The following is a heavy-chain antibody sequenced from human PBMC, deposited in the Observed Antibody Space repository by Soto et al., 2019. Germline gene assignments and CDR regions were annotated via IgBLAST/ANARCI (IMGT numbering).Heavy chain of an antibody. CDR3: ARLSDWNGYHHYGMDV. J-gene: IGHJ6*01. V-gene: IGHV5-51*01. Sequence: PGASLKISCKGSGCSFSSYWIGWGRQMPGKGLEWMGIIYPGDSDTRYSPSFQGQVTISADKSISTAYLQWSSLKASDTAMYYCARLSDWNGYHHYGMDVWGQGTTVNVSS. CDR2: IYPGDSDT. D-gene: IGHD1-1*01. CDR1: GCSFSSYW.